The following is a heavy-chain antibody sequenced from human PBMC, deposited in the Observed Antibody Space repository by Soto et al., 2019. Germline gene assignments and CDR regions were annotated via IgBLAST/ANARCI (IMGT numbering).Heavy chain of an antibody. CDR1: GFTVSSNY. J-gene: IGHJ4*02. D-gene: IGHD4-17*01. CDR2: SYSGGSP. V-gene: IGHV3-66*01. CDR3: ARDVPYGDDETQGSSDY. Sequence: EVQLVESGGVVVQPGGSLRLSCAASGFTVSSNYMSWVRQAPGKGLEWVSVSYSGGSPYYADSVKGRFTISRDNSKNTLYLQVNSLRAKDTAVYYRARDVPYGDDETQGSSDYCGQGTLDTVSS.